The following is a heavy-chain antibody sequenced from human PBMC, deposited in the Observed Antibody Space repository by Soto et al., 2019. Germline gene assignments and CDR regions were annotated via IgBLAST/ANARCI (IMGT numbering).Heavy chain of an antibody. D-gene: IGHD6-6*01. CDR3: ARDGSIAARSGMDI. V-gene: IGHV3-33*01. Sequence: HAGGSLRLSCAASGFTFSSYGMHWVRQAPGKGLEGVEDIWYGGSNKYYADSVKGRFTISRTNSTTTLYLQMKSLRAEVTAVYFCARDGSIAARSGMDIWGQGTTITV. CDR2: IWYGGSNK. J-gene: IGHJ6*02. CDR1: GFTFSSYG.